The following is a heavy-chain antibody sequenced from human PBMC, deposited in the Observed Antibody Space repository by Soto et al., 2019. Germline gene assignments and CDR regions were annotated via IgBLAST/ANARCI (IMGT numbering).Heavy chain of an antibody. CDR1: GFTFSSYA. Sequence: QVQLVESGGGVVQPGRSLRLSCAASGFTFSSYAMHWVRQAPGKGLEWVAVISYDGSNKYYADSVKGRFTISRDNSKNTLYLQRNSLRAEDTAVYYCARDDEEESGMDVWGQGTTVTVSS. CDR3: ARDDEEESGMDV. CDR2: ISYDGSNK. J-gene: IGHJ6*02. V-gene: IGHV3-30-3*01.